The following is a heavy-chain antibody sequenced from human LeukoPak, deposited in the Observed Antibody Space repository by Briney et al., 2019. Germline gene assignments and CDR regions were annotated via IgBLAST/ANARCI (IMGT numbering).Heavy chain of an antibody. J-gene: IGHJ5*02. V-gene: IGHV3-21*01. CDR3: ARDRVYDYGDPFGP. D-gene: IGHD4-17*01. CDR2: ISSSSSYI. CDR1: GFTFSSYS. Sequence: GGSLRLSCAASGFTFSSYSMNWVRQAPGKGLEWVSSISSSSSYIYYADSVKGRFTISRDNAKNSLYLQMNSLRAEDTAVYYCARDRVYDYGDPFGPWGQGTLVTVSS.